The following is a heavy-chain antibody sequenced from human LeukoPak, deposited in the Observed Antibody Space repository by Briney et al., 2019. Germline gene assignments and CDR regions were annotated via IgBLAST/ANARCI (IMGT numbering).Heavy chain of an antibody. CDR3: AKVSYDSSGFDAFDI. Sequence: GGSLRLSCSASGFTFSSYAMSWVRQAPGKGLEWVSAISGSGGSTYYADSVKGRFTISRDNSKNTLYLQMNSLRAEDTAVYYCAKVSYDSSGFDAFDIWGQGTMVTVSS. D-gene: IGHD3-22*01. J-gene: IGHJ3*02. CDR1: GFTFSSYA. V-gene: IGHV3-23*01. CDR2: ISGSGGST.